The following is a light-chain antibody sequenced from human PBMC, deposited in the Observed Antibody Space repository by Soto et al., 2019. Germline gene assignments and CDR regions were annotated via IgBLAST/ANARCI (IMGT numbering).Light chain of an antibody. CDR1: QGISSY. V-gene: IGKV1-8*01. Sequence: IQMTQSPSSLSASVGDTVTITCRASQGISSYLAWYQQKPGKAPKLLIYAASTLQSGVPSRFSGSGSGTDFTLTISCLQSEDFATYYCQQYYSYPQTFGQGTKVDIK. CDR3: QQYYSYPQT. J-gene: IGKJ1*01. CDR2: AAS.